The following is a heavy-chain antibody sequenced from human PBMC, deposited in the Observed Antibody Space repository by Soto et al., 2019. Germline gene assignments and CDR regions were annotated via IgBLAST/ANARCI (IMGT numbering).Heavy chain of an antibody. V-gene: IGHV3-30*18. CDR1: GFNFSSYG. Sequence: EGSLRLSCAASGFNFSSYGMHWVRQAPGKGLEWVSVISYDGSKKYYADSVKGRFTISRDNSKNTLYLQMNSLRAEDTAVYYCAKTGVAAPMEYWGQGTLVTVSS. CDR2: ISYDGSKK. J-gene: IGHJ4*02. CDR3: AKTGVAAPMEY. D-gene: IGHD6-13*01.